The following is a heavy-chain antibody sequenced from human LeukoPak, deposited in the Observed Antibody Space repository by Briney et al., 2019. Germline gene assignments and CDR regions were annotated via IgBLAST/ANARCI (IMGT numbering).Heavy chain of an antibody. Sequence: SVKVSCKASGGTFSSYAISWVRQAPGQGLEWMGRIIPILGIANYAQKFQGRVTITADKSTSTAYMELSSLRSEDTAVYYCARLRYYDSSGGVDYWGQGTLVTVSS. J-gene: IGHJ4*02. D-gene: IGHD3-22*01. CDR2: IIPILGIA. V-gene: IGHV1-69*04. CDR1: GGTFSSYA. CDR3: ARLRYYDSSGGVDY.